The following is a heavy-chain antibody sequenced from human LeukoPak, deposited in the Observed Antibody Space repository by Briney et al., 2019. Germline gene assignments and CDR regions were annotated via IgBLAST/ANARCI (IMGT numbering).Heavy chain of an antibody. CDR1: GYSFTSYG. CDR3: ARGGYYGSGDYAFDI. J-gene: IGHJ3*02. V-gene: IGHV7-4-1*02. CDR2: INTNTGNP. D-gene: IGHD3-10*01. Sequence: ASVKVSCKASGYSFTSYGMNWVRQAPGQGLEWMGWINTNTGNPTYAQGFTGRYVFSLDTSVNTAYLQISSLKAEDTAVYYCARGGYYGSGDYAFDIWGQGTMVTVSS.